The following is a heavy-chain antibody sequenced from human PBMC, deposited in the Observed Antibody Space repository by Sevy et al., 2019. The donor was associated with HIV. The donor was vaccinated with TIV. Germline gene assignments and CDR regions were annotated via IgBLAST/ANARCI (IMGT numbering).Heavy chain of an antibody. CDR2: IWYVGSNN. CDR3: ARDGLSSGWLFDS. V-gene: IGHV3-33*01. D-gene: IGHD6-19*01. Sequence: GGSLRLSCAASGFTFSSYGMHWVRQSPGKGLEWVAVIWYVGSNNYYADSVKGRFTISRDNSKNTLYLQMNSLRGEDTAVYYCARDGLSSGWLFDSWGQGTLVTVSS. CDR1: GFTFSSYG. J-gene: IGHJ4*02.